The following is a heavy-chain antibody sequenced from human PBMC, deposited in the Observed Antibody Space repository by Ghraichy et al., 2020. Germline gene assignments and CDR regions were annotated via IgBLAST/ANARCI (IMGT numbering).Heavy chain of an antibody. V-gene: IGHV1-3*01. J-gene: IGHJ4*02. CDR2: INPVNGKT. Sequence: ASVKVSCRASGDSFPDHVLQWVRQAPGQGLEWMGWINPVNGKTQYSKKFQDRDTITRDTSANTAYMELSSLKSDDTDTFYFSRLTYTSGWYGIGFFDTWGQGSLVTVSS. CDR1: GDSFPDHV. D-gene: IGHD6-19*01. CDR3: SRLTYTSGWYGIGFFDT.